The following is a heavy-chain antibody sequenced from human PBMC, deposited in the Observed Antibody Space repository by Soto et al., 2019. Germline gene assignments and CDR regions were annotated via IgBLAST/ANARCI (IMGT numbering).Heavy chain of an antibody. CDR1: GYAFTTYG. V-gene: IGHV1-18*01. D-gene: IGHD1-1*01. CDR3: ARGRYGDY. J-gene: IGHJ4*02. Sequence: QVHLVQSGAEVKKPGASVKVSCKGSGYAFTTYGITWVRQAPGQGLEWMGWISAHNGNTNYAQKLQGRVTVTRDTCTSTAYMELRSLGSDDTAVYYCARGRYGDYWGQGALVTVSS. CDR2: ISAHNGNT.